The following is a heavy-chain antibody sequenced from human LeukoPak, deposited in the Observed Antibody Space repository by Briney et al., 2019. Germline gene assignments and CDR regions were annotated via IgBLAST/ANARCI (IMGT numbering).Heavy chain of an antibody. CDR1: GGSINTQY. J-gene: IGHJ4*02. CDR3: ARDLIHGSGTYFNPLGY. V-gene: IGHV4-4*07. D-gene: IGHD3-10*01. CDR2: IYSSGST. Sequence: SETLSLTCTVSGGSINTQYWSWIRQPAGKGLEWIGRIYSSGSTNYNTSLMTRLTMSVDTSKNQISLNLHSVTAADTAVYYCARDLIHGSGTYFNPLGYWGLGILVTISS.